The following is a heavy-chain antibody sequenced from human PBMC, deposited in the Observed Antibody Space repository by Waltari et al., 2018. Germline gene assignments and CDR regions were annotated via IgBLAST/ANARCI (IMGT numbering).Heavy chain of an antibody. CDR2: ISAYNGNT. CDR3: ARDTAMVKSFDY. J-gene: IGHJ4*02. V-gene: IGHV1-18*01. CDR1: GYTFPSYG. D-gene: IGHD5-18*01. Sequence: QDQLLQSGAELKKPGDSVKVSCEASGYTFPSYGICWVRQAPGQGLEWMGWISAYNGNTNYAQKLQGRVTMTTDTSTSTAYMELRSLRSDDTAVYYCARDTAMVKSFDYWGQGTLVTVSS.